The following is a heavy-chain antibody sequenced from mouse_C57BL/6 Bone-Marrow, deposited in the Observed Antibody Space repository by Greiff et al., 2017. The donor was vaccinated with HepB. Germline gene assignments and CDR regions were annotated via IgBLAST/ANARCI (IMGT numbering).Heavy chain of an antibody. CDR3: ARHEANYYGSSYAMDY. D-gene: IGHD1-1*01. Sequence: VQLVESGAELVKPGASVKLSCKASGYTFTEYTIHWVKQRSGRGLEWIGWFYPGSGSIKYNEKFKDKATLTADKSSSTVYMKLSSLTSEDSAVYYCARHEANYYGSSYAMDYWGQGTSVTVSS. J-gene: IGHJ4*01. V-gene: IGHV1-62-2*01. CDR1: GYTFTEYT. CDR2: FYPGSGSI.